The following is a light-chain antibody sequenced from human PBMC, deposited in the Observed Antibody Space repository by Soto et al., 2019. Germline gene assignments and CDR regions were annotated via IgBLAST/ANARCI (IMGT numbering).Light chain of an antibody. CDR2: AAS. V-gene: IGKV1-39*01. J-gene: IGKJ5*01. CDR3: QQSYSTPHT. CDR1: QSISSY. Sequence: DLQMTQSPTSLSASVGDRVTITCRASQSISSYLTWYQQKPGKAPNLLIYAASSLQSGVPSRFSGSGSGTDFTLTISSLQPEDFATYYCQQSYSTPHTFGQGTRLDIK.